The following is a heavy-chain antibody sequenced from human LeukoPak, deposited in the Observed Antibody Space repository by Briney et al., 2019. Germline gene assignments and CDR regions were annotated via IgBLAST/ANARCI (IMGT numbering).Heavy chain of an antibody. CDR3: ARADDSSGYDFDY. CDR2: ISSSGSTI. V-gene: IGHV3-48*03. J-gene: IGHJ4*02. CDR1: GFTFSSYE. Sequence: GGSLRLSCAASGFTFSSYEMNWVRQVPGKGLEWVSYISSSGSTIYYADSEKGRFTISRDNAKNSLYLQMNSLRAEDTAVYYCARADDSSGYDFDYWGQGTLVTVSS. D-gene: IGHD3-22*01.